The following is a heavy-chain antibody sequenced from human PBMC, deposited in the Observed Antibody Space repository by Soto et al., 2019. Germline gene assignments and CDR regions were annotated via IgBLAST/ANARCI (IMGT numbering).Heavy chain of an antibody. Sequence: SETLSLTCTVSGGSISSYYWSWIRQPPGKGLEWIGYIYYSGSTNYNPSLKSRVTISVDTSKNQVSLKLSSVTAADTAVYYCASSLVSDRWFEPWGQGTLVTVSS. V-gene: IGHV4-59*01. CDR2: IYYSGST. D-gene: IGHD3-16*02. CDR3: ASSLVSDRWFEP. J-gene: IGHJ5*02. CDR1: GGSISSYY.